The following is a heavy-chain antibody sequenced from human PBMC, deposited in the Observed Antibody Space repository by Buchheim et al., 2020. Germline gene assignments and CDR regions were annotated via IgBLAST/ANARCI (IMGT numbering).Heavy chain of an antibody. Sequence: EVQLLESGGGLVQPGGSLRLSCAASGFTFSNYVMTWVRQAPGKGLEWGSGISGSDSSTYYAESVKGRFTISRDNSKNTLYLQMNSLRAEDTAIYYCAKGPGYGDYGWGQGTL. J-gene: IGHJ4*02. D-gene: IGHD4-17*01. CDR2: ISGSDSST. CDR1: GFTFSNYV. CDR3: AKGPGYGDYG. V-gene: IGHV3-23*01.